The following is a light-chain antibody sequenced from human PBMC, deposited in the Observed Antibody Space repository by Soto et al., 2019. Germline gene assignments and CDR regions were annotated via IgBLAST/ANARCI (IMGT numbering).Light chain of an antibody. J-gene: IGKJ1*01. CDR3: QQYNNWPRT. Sequence: EIVMTQSPATLSVSPGERVTLSCRASQSVSSSLAWYQQKPGQAPRLLIYGASTRATDIPGRFSGSGSGTEFTLTISSLQSEDFAVYYCQQYNNWPRTFGQGTKVDIK. CDR2: GAS. V-gene: IGKV3-15*01. CDR1: QSVSSS.